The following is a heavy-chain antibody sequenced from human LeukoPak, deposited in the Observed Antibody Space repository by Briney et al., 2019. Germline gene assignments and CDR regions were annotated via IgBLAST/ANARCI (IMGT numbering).Heavy chain of an antibody. V-gene: IGHV4-4*07. CDR3: ARASGRYNWNAFDY. CDR2: IYTSGST. D-gene: IGHD1-20*01. CDR1: GGSISSYY. Sequence: PSETLSLTCTVSGGSISSYYWSWIRQPAGKGLVWIGRIYTSGSTNYNPSLKSRVTMSVDTSKNQFSLKLSSVTAADTAVYYCARASGRYNWNAFDYWGQGTLVTVSS. J-gene: IGHJ4*02.